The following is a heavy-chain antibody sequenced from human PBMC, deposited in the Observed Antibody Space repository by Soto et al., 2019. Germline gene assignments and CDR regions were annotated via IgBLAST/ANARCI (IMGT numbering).Heavy chain of an antibody. CDR2: IDPSDSYT. CDR1: GYSFTSDW. CDR3: ARLGSEYSSSSVC. J-gene: IGHJ4*02. Sequence: GESLKIFRKGFGYSFTSDWISRVLQMPGKGLEWMGRIDPSDSYTNYSPSFQGHVTISADKSISTAYLQWSSLKASDTAMYYCARLGSEYSSSSVCWGQGTLVTVSS. V-gene: IGHV5-10-1*01. D-gene: IGHD6-6*01.